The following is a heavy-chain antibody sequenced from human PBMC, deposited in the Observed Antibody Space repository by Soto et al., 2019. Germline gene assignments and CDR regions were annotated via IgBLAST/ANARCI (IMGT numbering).Heavy chain of an antibody. D-gene: IGHD3-3*01. J-gene: IGHJ5*02. Sequence: SETLSLTCAVYGGSFSGYYWSWIRQPPGKGLEWIGEINHSGSTNYNPSLKSRVTISVDTSKNQFSLKLSSVTAADTAVYHCARGGRITIFGVVSRSWFDPWGQGTLVTVSS. V-gene: IGHV4-34*01. CDR3: ARGGRITIFGVVSRSWFDP. CDR1: GGSFSGYY. CDR2: INHSGST.